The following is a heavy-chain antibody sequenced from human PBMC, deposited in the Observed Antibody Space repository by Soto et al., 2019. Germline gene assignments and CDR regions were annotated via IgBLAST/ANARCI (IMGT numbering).Heavy chain of an antibody. D-gene: IGHD3-9*01. V-gene: IGHV3-23*01. CDR1: GFTFSSYA. J-gene: IGHJ6*03. CDR3: AKAGRLYDILTGYYINYYYYMDV. Sequence: GGSLRLSCAASGFTFSSYAMSWVRQAPGKGLEWVSAISGSGGSTYYADSVKGRFTISRDNSKNTLYLQMNSLRAEDTAVYYCAKAGRLYDILTGYYINYYYYMDVWGKGTTVTVSS. CDR2: ISGSGGST.